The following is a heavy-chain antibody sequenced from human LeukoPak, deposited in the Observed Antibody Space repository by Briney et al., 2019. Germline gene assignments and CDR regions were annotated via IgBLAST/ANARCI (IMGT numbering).Heavy chain of an antibody. V-gene: IGHV4-39*07. J-gene: IGHJ6*03. CDR3: ARWVGSYLDYYYYMDV. CDR1: GGSISSSSYY. Sequence: SETLSLTCTVSGGSISSSSYYWGWIRQPPGKGLEWIGSIYYSGSTYYNPSLNSRVTISVDTSKNQFSLKLSSVTAADTAVYYCARWVGSYLDYYYYMDVWGKGTTVTISS. D-gene: IGHD3-10*01. CDR2: IYYSGST.